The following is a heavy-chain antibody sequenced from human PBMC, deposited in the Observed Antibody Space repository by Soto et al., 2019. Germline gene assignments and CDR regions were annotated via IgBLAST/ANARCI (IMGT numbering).Heavy chain of an antibody. J-gene: IGHJ4*02. CDR2: ISASGSNA. D-gene: IGHD3-10*01. V-gene: IGHV3-23*01. Sequence: GGSLRPSCAASRFTSSSYAMSWVRQVPGLALWWCSRISASGSNAYHADSVKGRLTISRDNSINTLYLQMNSLRVEDRGVDYCAKSTLGVWCAELLLTYPASVAFDNWGQGGLVTV. CDR3: AKSTLGVWCAELLLTYPASVAFDN. CDR1: RFTSSSYA.